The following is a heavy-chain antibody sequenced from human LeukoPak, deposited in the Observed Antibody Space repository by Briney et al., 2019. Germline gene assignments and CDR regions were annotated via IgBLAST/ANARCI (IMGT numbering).Heavy chain of an antibody. CDR2: ISSSSSYI. J-gene: IGHJ3*01. CDR1: GFTFSSYD. Sequence: GGSLRLSCAAAGFTFSSYDMNWVRQAPGKGLEWVSYISSSSSYIYYADSVKGRFTISRDNAKNSLYLQMNSLRAEDTAVYYCARVDAFDLWGQGTMVTVSS. CDR3: ARVDAFDL. V-gene: IGHV3-21*01.